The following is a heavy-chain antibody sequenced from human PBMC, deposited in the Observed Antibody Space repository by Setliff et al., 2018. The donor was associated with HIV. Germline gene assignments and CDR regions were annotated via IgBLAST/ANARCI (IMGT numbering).Heavy chain of an antibody. D-gene: IGHD3-3*01. CDR3: TRRINFGSGYYKDHAFDL. CDR1: GGSFSSYY. Sequence: PSETLSLTCAVYGGSFSSYYWNWIRQPAGKGLEWIGHIYASGSTNYNPSVKSRVTMSVDTSKNQFSLKLNSLIAADTAIYFCTRRINFGSGYYKDHAFDLWGQGTMVTVSS. J-gene: IGHJ3*01. V-gene: IGHV4-59*10. CDR2: IYASGST.